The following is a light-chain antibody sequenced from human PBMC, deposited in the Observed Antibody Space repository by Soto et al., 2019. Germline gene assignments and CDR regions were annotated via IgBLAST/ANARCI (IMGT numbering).Light chain of an antibody. Sequence: DIQMTQSPSSLSASVGDRVTITCRASQSISSYLNWYQQKPGKATNLLIYAASTLQSGVPSRVRGSGSGTDFTLTIRSLQTEDFATYYCHQSYTTPLTFGGGTKVEIK. CDR2: AAS. CDR1: QSISSY. V-gene: IGKV1-39*01. CDR3: HQSYTTPLT. J-gene: IGKJ4*01.